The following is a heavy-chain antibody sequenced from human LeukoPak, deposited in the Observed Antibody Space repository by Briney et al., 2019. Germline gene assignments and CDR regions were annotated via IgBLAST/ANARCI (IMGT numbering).Heavy chain of an antibody. Sequence: ASVKVSCKASGYTFTSYGISWVRQAPGQGLEWMGWISAYNGNTNYAQKLQGRVTMTTDTSTSTAYMELRSLRSDDTAVYYRARVGALWFGELWGLANYWGQGTLVTVSS. V-gene: IGHV1-18*01. CDR2: ISAYNGNT. CDR1: GYTFTSYG. D-gene: IGHD3-10*01. J-gene: IGHJ4*02. CDR3: ARVGALWFGELWGLANY.